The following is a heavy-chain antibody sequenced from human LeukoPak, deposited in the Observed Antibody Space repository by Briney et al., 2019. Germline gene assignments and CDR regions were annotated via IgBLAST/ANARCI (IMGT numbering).Heavy chain of an antibody. Sequence: GGSLRLSCAAAGFTFSGYWMHWVRQVPGKGLVWVSRLNTDGSSTSYADSVKGRFTISRDKAKNTLYLQMNSLRAEDTAVYYCARDDAFRGVAMDVWGQGTTVTVSS. J-gene: IGHJ6*01. CDR2: LNTDGSST. V-gene: IGHV3-74*01. CDR1: GFTFSGYW. CDR3: ARDDAFRGVAMDV. D-gene: IGHD3-16*01.